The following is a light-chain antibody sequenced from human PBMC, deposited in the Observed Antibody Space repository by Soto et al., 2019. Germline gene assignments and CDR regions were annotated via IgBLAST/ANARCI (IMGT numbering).Light chain of an antibody. CDR2: GNS. V-gene: IGLV1-40*01. CDR3: QSYDSGDV. J-gene: IGLJ1*01. CDR1: SSNIGAGYD. Sequence: QSVLTQPPSVSGAPGQRVTISCTGSSSNIGAGYDVHWYQQLPGTAPKLLIYGNSNRPSGVPDRFSGSKSGTSASLAITGLQAEDEADYYCQSYDSGDVFGTGTKLTVL.